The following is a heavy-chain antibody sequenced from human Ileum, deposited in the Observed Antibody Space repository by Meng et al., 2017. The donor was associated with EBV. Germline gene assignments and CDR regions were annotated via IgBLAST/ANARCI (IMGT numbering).Heavy chain of an antibody. D-gene: IGHD2-8*02. Sequence: VQQQHGGAGPLKPSEATSLTCAVKCGSPSGAYWNWIRQPPGKGLEWIGEIIHGGSPSYNPSLKSRVTISIDTSKNQLSLMLSSVTAADTAVYYCARRPTGIDYWGQGTLVTVSS. V-gene: IGHV4-34*12. CDR2: IIHGGSP. CDR3: ARRPTGIDY. CDR1: CGSPSGAY. J-gene: IGHJ4*02.